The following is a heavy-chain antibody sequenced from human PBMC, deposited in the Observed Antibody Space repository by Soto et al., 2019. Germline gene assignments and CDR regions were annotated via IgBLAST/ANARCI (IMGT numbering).Heavy chain of an antibody. CDR1: GYSFTSDR. Sequence: EVQLVPSGAEVKKPGESLRISCKGSGYSFTSDRITWVRQMPGKGLEWMGMIDPSDSYTNYSPSFQGHVTISADKSISTAYLQWSSLRASDTATYYCARRGVTTLGFWGQGTLVTVSS. CDR2: IDPSDSYT. V-gene: IGHV5-10-1*01. J-gene: IGHJ4*02. D-gene: IGHD3-16*01. CDR3: ARRGVTTLGF.